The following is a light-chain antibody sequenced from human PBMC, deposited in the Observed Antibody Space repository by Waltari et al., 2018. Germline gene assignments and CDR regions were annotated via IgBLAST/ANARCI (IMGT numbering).Light chain of an antibody. Sequence: EIVMTQSPATLSLSPGERATLSCRASQSVSSGLAWYQQKPGQAPRLLIYGVSSRATGIPDRFSGSGSGTDFTLTISSLEPEDVAVYYCQQNYNWPQTFGQGTKVEIK. J-gene: IGKJ1*01. V-gene: IGKV3D-15*01. CDR3: QQNYNWPQT. CDR1: QSVSSG. CDR2: GVS.